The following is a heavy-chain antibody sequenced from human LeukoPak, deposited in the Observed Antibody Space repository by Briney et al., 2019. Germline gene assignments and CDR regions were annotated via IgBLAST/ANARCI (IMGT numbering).Heavy chain of an antibody. V-gene: IGHV3-23*01. CDR1: GFTFSSYA. CDR3: ARVIRLYYYYMDV. CDR2: ISGSGGST. Sequence: GGSLRLSCAASGFTFSSYAMSWVRQAPGKGLEWVSAISGSGGSTNYADSVKGRFTISRDNSKNSLYLQMNSLRAEDTAVYYCARVIRLYYYYMDVWGKGTTVTVSS. D-gene: IGHD2/OR15-2a*01. J-gene: IGHJ6*03.